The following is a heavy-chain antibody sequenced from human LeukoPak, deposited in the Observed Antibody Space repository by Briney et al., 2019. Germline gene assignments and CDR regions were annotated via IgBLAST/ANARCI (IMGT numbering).Heavy chain of an antibody. CDR3: ARIRCGRGQDICYNH. Sequence: PSETLSLTCTVSGASVSSSHWNWIRQSPGKGLEWIANVDYNGSTKYNPSLRGRGTMSLDTSKNQFYLKLESVTAADTARYYCARIRCGRGQDICYNHWAQGSLVTVSS. D-gene: IGHD2-21*01. J-gene: IGHJ5*02. CDR1: GASVSSSH. V-gene: IGHV4-59*02. CDR2: VDYNGST.